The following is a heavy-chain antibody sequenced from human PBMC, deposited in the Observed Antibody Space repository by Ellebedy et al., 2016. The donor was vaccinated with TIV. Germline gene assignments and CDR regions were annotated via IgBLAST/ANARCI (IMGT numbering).Heavy chain of an antibody. D-gene: IGHD6-13*01. CDR3: ARDYISSSWYEAFDY. J-gene: IGHJ4*02. CDR2: IIPTVGIP. Sequence: ASVKVSCKASGYTFTGYYMHWVRQAPGQGLEWMGRIIPTVGIPQYAPKFLGRITITADKLTSTVHMELNSLRSEDTAVYYCARDYISSSWYEAFDYWGQGALVTVSS. V-gene: IGHV1-46*01. CDR1: GYTFTGYY.